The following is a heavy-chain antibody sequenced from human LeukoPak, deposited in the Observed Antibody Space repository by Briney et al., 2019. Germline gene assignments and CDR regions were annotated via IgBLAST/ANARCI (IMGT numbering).Heavy chain of an antibody. J-gene: IGHJ4*02. CDR3: ARVGGSSDFDY. V-gene: IGHV3-33*01. CDR1: GFTFSSYG. CDR2: IWYDGSNK. Sequence: PGRSLRLSCAASGFTFSSYGMHWVRQAPGKGLEWVAVIWYDGSNKYYADSVKGRFTISRDNSKNTLYLQMNSLRAEDTAVYFCARVGGSSDFDYWGQGTLVTVSS. D-gene: IGHD6-6*01.